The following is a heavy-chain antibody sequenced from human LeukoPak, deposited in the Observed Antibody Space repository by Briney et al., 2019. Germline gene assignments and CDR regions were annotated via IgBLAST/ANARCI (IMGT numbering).Heavy chain of an antibody. J-gene: IGHJ4*02. CDR1: GYTFTGYY. V-gene: IGHV1-2*02. D-gene: IGHD3-22*01. CDR3: AREGEAVVVITY. Sequence: ASVKDSCKASGYTFTGYYMHGVRQVPGQGLEWMGWINPNSGGTNYAQKFQGRVTMTRDTSISTAYMELSRLRSDDTAVYYCAREGEAVVVITYWGQGTLVTVSS. CDR2: INPNSGGT.